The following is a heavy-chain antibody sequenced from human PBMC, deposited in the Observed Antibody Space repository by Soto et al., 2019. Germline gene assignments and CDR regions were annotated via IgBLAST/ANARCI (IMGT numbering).Heavy chain of an antibody. CDR3: EKDTNSGQGRVKGVY. V-gene: IGHV3-9*01. Sequence: GGSLRLSCAASGFTFDDYAMHWVRQAPGKGLEWVSGISYNSRSIAYADSVKGRFTISRDNAKKSLYLQMNSLRSEDTALYYCEKDTNSGQGRVKGVYWGQGTQVTVYS. D-gene: IGHD1-26*01. CDR2: ISYNSRSI. J-gene: IGHJ4*02. CDR1: GFTFDDYA.